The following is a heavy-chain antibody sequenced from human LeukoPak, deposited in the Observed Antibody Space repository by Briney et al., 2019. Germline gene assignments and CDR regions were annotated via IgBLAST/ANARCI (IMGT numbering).Heavy chain of an antibody. Sequence: GESLKISCTGFGYSFTTYWIGWVRQMPGKGLEWMGIIYPGDSDARYSPSLQGQVTISVDKSISSAYLQWSSLKASDTAMYYCARQGRIVVVTTTHDAFDIWGQGTMVTVSS. J-gene: IGHJ3*02. CDR1: GYSFTTYW. V-gene: IGHV5-51*01. CDR3: ARQGRIVVVTTTHDAFDI. CDR2: IYPGDSDA. D-gene: IGHD2-21*02.